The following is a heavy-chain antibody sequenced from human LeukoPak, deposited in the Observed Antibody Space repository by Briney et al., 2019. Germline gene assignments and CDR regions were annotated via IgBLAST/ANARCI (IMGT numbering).Heavy chain of an antibody. V-gene: IGHV3-23*01. CDR3: AKKSIESANRCPIFDY. J-gene: IGHJ4*02. CDR1: GGSFSGYY. Sequence: HPSETLSLTCAVYGGSFSGYYWSWIRQAPGKGLEWVSAINGPGDTTYYADSVKGRFTISRDNSKNTLSLQMNSLRAEDTAIYFCAKKSIESANRCPIFDYWGQGTLVTVSS. CDR2: INGPGDTT. D-gene: IGHD6-13*01.